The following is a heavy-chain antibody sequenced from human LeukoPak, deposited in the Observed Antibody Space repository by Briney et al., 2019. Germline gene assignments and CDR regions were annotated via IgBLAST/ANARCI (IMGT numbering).Heavy chain of an antibody. CDR1: GYTFTNYA. D-gene: IGHD3-22*01. CDR2: INTNTGNP. Sequence: ASVKVSCKASGYTFTNYAINWVRQAPGQGLEWMGWINTNTGNPTYAQGFTGRFVFSLDTSVSTAYLQISSLKAEDTAVYYCARDLYYYDSSGYDYWGQGTLVTVSS. J-gene: IGHJ4*02. CDR3: ARDLYYYDSSGYDY. V-gene: IGHV7-4-1*02.